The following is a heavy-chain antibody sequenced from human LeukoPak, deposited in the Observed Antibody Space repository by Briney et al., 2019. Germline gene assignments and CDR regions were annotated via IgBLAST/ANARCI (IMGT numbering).Heavy chain of an antibody. CDR2: IYYSGRT. J-gene: IGHJ4*02. CDR3: GRDEGTIRGEFDY. V-gene: IGHV4-30-4*01. Sequence: SETLSLTCTVSGGSISSGDYYWSWIRQPPGKALEWFGYIYYSGRTYYNPSLKRRITITVDTSKNQFSLKLKSMTAADTAVYYCGRDEGTIRGEFDYWGQGTLVTVSS. CDR1: GGSISSGDYY. D-gene: IGHD5-24*01.